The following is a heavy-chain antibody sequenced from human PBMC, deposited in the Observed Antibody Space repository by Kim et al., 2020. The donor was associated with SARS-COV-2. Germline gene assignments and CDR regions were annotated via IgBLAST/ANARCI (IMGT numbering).Heavy chain of an antibody. D-gene: IGHD3-22*01. V-gene: IGHV3-15*01. J-gene: IGHJ4*02. CDR1: GFTFSNAW. CDR3: TALTYYYDSSGYYEFDY. Sequence: GGSLRLSCAASGFTFSNAWMSWVRQAPGKGLEWVGRIKSKTDGGTTDYAAPVKGRFTISRDDSKNTLYLQMNSRKTEDTAVYYCTALTYYYDSSGYYEFDYWGQGTLVTVSS. CDR2: IKSKTDGGTT.